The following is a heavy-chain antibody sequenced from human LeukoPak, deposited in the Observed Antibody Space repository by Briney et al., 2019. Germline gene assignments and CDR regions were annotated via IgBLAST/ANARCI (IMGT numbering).Heavy chain of an antibody. D-gene: IGHD4-11*01. CDR3: AKDAQRGYDYRNSLEY. Sequence: PGGSLRLSCAAAGFTFSHFGMGWVRQAPGKGLEWVAVIWNDGSNEYYADSVKGRFTISRENSKNTVSLQMNSLRDEDTAVYYCAKDAQRGYDYRNSLEYWGQGTLVTVSS. J-gene: IGHJ4*02. CDR1: GFTFSHFG. V-gene: IGHV3-33*06. CDR2: IWNDGSNE.